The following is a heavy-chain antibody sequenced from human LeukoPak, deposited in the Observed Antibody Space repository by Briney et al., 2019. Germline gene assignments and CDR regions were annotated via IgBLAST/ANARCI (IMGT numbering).Heavy chain of an antibody. D-gene: IGHD2-15*01. CDR2: IYTSGST. V-gene: IGHV4-4*07. Sequence: SETPSLTCTVSGGSISSYYWSWIRQPAGKGLEWIGRIYTSGSTNYNPSLKSRVTISVDKSKNQFSLKLSSVTAADTAVYYCAREMVVAATGGFDYWGQGTRVTVSS. J-gene: IGHJ4*02. CDR1: GGSISSYY. CDR3: AREMVVAATGGFDY.